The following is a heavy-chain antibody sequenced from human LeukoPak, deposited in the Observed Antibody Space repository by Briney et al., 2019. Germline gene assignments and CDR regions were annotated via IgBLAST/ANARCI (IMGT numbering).Heavy chain of an antibody. CDR2: IYSTGST. J-gene: IGHJ4*02. Sequence: GGSLRLSCAASGIIVSSNYMNWVRQAPGKGLEWVSVIYSTGSTYYADSVKGRFTISRDTSKNTLYLQMNSLRAEDTAVYYCARARTYHYDSSGYYPPDYWGQGILVTVSS. D-gene: IGHD3-22*01. CDR1: GIIVSSNY. V-gene: IGHV3-66*01. CDR3: ARARTYHYDSSGYYPPDY.